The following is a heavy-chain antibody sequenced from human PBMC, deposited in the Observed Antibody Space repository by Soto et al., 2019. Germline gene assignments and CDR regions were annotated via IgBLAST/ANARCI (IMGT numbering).Heavy chain of an antibody. CDR3: ARRVTSWGWLDP. Sequence: SETLSLTCSVSGGSMTSYYWSWIRQPPGKGLEWIGDIYYSGSTNYNPSLKSRVTISVDTSKNHFSLKLSSVTAADTALYYCARRVTSWGWLDPWGQGTLVTVSS. CDR2: IYYSGST. J-gene: IGHJ5*02. CDR1: GGSMTSYY. V-gene: IGHV4-59*01. D-gene: IGHD4-17*01.